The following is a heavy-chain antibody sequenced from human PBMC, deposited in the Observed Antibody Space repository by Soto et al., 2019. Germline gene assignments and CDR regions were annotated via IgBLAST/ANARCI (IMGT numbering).Heavy chain of an antibody. CDR1: GGSVSSGSYY. D-gene: IGHD6-13*01. CDR2: IYYSGST. CDR3: ARYASSSAQKRYFDY. J-gene: IGHJ4*02. Sequence: SETLSLTCTVSGGSVSSGSYYWSWIRQPPGKGLEWIGYIYYSGSTNYNPSLKSRVTISVDTSKNQFSLKLSSVTAADTAVYYCARYASSSAQKRYFDYWGQGTLVTVSS. V-gene: IGHV4-61*01.